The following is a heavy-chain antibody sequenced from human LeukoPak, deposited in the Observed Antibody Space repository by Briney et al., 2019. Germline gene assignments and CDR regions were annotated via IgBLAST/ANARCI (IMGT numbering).Heavy chain of an antibody. CDR3: ARLDREWLRLTGVWYFDL. D-gene: IGHD5-12*01. CDR1: GHTFTSYY. J-gene: IGHJ2*01. Sequence: ASVKLSCKASGHTFTSYYMHWVRQAPGQGLEWMGIINPSGGSTSYAQKFQGRVTMTRDMSTSTVYMELSSLRSEDTAVYYCARLDREWLRLTGVWYFDLWGRGTLVTVSS. CDR2: INPSGGST. V-gene: IGHV1-46*01.